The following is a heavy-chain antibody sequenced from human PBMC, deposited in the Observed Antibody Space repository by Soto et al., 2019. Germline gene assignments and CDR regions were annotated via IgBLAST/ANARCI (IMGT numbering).Heavy chain of an antibody. CDR2: VWYDGTDT. V-gene: IGHV3-33*01. D-gene: IGHD3-10*01. CDR3: ARDVEFDYGFDY. Sequence: QVKLVESGGGVVQPGRSLRLSCAASGFTYSTYGMHWVRQAAGKGLEWVAVVWYDGTDTYYAGSVKGRFTVSRDNSKNTVYLQMNSLRAEDTAVYYCARDVEFDYGFDYWGQGTLVTVSS. J-gene: IGHJ4*02. CDR1: GFTYSTYG.